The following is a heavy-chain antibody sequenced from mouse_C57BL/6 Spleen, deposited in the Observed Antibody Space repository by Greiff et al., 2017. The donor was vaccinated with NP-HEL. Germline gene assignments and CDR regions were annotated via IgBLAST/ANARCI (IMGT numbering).Heavy chain of an antibody. CDR2: ISSGGSYT. CDR1: GFTFSSYG. CDR3: ARKLGRGWFAY. J-gene: IGHJ3*01. Sequence: EVKLMESGGDLVKPGGSLKLSCAASGFTFSSYGMSWVRQTPDKRLEWVATISSGGSYTYYPDSVKGRFTISRDNAKNTLYLQMSSLKSEDTAMYYCARKLGRGWFAYWGQGTLVTVSA. V-gene: IGHV5-6*01. D-gene: IGHD4-1*01.